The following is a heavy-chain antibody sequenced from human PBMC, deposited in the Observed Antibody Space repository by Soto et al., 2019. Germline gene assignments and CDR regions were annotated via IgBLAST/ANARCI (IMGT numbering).Heavy chain of an antibody. CDR3: AKGDSSGYYTYYFDY. V-gene: IGHV3-30*18. CDR1: GFTFSSYG. D-gene: IGHD3-22*01. CDR2: ISYDGSNK. Sequence: QVQLVESGGGVVQPGRSLRLSCAASGFTFSSYGMHWVRQAPGTGLEWVAVISYDGSNKYYADSVKGRFTISRDNSKNTLYLQMNSLRAEDTAVYYYAKGDSSGYYTYYFDYWGQGTLVTVSS. J-gene: IGHJ4*02.